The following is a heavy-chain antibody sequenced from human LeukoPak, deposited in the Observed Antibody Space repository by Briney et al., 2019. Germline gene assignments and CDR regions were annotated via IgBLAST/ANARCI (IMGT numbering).Heavy chain of an antibody. CDR3: ARGNLGVRLWYGMDG. CDR2: IYNSGRT. D-gene: IGHD2-21*01. V-gene: IGHV4-59*01. CDR1: GGSISSYS. J-gene: IGHJ6*02. Sequence: ETLSPTCIVFGGSISSYSWSWIRQPPGKGLEWIGYIYNSGRTNYNPSLKSRVTISVDTSKNQFSLKRSSVTATDTAVYYCARGNLGVRLWYGMDGWGQGTTVTVSS.